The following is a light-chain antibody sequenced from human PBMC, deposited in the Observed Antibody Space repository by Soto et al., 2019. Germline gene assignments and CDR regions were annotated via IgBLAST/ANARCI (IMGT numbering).Light chain of an antibody. CDR2: DAS. Sequence: RSQCRSTLTGSREDRVTITCLASLSIGSWLAWYQQRPGKAPKLLLYDASSLQSGVPSRFSGSGSGTEFTLTLSRLQPDDFAAYYCQQYNPYSQTFGQGTMV. CDR3: QQYNPYSQT. CDR1: LSIGSW. J-gene: IGKJ1*01. V-gene: IGKV1-5*01.